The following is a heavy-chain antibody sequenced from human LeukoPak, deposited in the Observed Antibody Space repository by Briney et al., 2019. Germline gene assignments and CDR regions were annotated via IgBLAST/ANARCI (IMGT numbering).Heavy chain of an antibody. CDR2: ISSSGSTI. D-gene: IGHD4-17*01. Sequence: GGSLRLSCAASGFTFSSYEMNWVRQAPGKGLEWVSYISSSGSTIYYADSVKGRFTISRDNAKNSLYLQMNSLRTEDTAVYYCARDPDYGDPDYWGQGTLVTVSS. CDR3: ARDPDYGDPDY. CDR1: GFTFSSYE. V-gene: IGHV3-48*03. J-gene: IGHJ4*02.